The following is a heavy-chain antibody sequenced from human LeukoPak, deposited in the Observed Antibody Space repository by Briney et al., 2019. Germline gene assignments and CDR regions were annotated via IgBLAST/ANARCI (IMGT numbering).Heavy chain of an antibody. J-gene: IGHJ3*02. CDR3: ARDLSGAGAFDI. CDR1: GGSISSGDNY. Sequence: RPSQTLSLTCTVSGGSISSGDNYWSWVRQPPGKGLEWIGYNYNSGSTSYNPSLKSRVTISVDTSKNQFSLKLSSLTAADTAVYYCARDLSGAGAFDIWGQGTMVTVSS. V-gene: IGHV4-30-4*01. D-gene: IGHD1-26*01. CDR2: NYNSGST.